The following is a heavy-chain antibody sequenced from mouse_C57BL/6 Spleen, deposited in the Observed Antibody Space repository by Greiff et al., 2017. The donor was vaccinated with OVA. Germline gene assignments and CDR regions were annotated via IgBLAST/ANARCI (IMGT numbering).Heavy chain of an antibody. Sequence: QVQLKQPGAELVRPGPSVKLSCKASGYTFTSYWMHWVKQRPGQGLEWIGVIDPSDSYTNYNQKFKGKATLTVDTSSSTAYMQLSSLTSEDSAVYYCARGQLRLQFAYWGQGTLVTVSA. CDR3: ARGQLRLQFAY. D-gene: IGHD3-2*02. CDR1: GYTFTSYW. CDR2: IDPSDSYT. V-gene: IGHV1-59*01. J-gene: IGHJ3*01.